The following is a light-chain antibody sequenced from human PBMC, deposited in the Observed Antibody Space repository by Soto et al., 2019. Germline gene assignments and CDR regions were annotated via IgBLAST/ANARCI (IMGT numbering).Light chain of an antibody. CDR3: TSYTRDDTLHVV. Sequence: QSALTQPASVSGSPGQSITFSCTGTSNDVGAFNFVSWYQQHPGRAPKLVIFEVSNRPSGVSNRFSGSKSGNTASLTISGLQPEDEAYYYCTSYTRDDTLHVVFGGGTNLTVL. CDR2: EVS. V-gene: IGLV2-14*01. J-gene: IGLJ2*01. CDR1: SNDVGAFNF.